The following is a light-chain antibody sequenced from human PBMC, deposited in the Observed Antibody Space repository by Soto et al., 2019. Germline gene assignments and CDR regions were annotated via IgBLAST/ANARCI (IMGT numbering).Light chain of an antibody. Sequence: QSVLTQLPSVSGSPGQRVTISCTGSASNLGAKYAVHWYQHLPGTAPKLLIYDNIHRPSGVPDRFSGSKSDTSASLAITGLQAEDEADYYCQSYDTTLSGLVFGGGTKLTVL. CDR2: DNI. CDR3: QSYDTTLSGLV. J-gene: IGLJ3*02. CDR1: ASNLGAKYA. V-gene: IGLV1-40*01.